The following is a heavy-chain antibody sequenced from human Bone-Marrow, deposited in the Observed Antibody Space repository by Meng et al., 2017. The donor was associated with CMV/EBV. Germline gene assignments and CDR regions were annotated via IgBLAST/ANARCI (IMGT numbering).Heavy chain of an antibody. V-gene: IGHV3-23*01. CDR1: GFTFSSYG. CDR3: AKESQYSGSPVDY. CDR2: ISGGGIST. Sequence: GESLKISCAASGFTFSSYGMSWDRQAPGKGLEWVSGISGGGISTYYADSVKGRFTISRDNSKNTLYLQMSSLRAEDTAVYYCAKESQYSGSPVDYWGQGTLVTVSS. D-gene: IGHD1-26*01. J-gene: IGHJ4*02.